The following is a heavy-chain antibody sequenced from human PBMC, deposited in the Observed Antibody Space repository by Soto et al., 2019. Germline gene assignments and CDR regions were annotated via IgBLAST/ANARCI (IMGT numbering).Heavy chain of an antibody. CDR1: CGSISIYY. CDR2: IYTSGST. CDR3: ARESYCSSTSCYDY. Sequence: LSLTCTVSCGSISIYYWSLIRQPAGKGLEWIGRIYTSGSTNYNPSLKSRVTMSVDTSKNQFSLKLSSVTAADTAVYYCARESYCSSTSCYDYWGQGTLVTVSS. J-gene: IGHJ4*02. D-gene: IGHD2-2*01. V-gene: IGHV4-4*07.